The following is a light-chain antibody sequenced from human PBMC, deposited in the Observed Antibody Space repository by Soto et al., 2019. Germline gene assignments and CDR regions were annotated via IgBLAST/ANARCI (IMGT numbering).Light chain of an antibody. Sequence: QSALTQPASVSGSPGQSITISCTGTSSDVGGYNYVSWYQQHPGKPPKLMIYDVSNRPSGVPNRFSGSKSGNTASLTISGLQAEDEAEYYCSSYTSSSTLVYVFGTGTKLTVL. CDR1: SSDVGGYNY. CDR3: SSYTSSSTLVYV. CDR2: DVS. J-gene: IGLJ1*01. V-gene: IGLV2-14*03.